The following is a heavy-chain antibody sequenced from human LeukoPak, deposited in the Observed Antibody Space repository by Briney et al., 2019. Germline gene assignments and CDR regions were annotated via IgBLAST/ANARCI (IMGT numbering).Heavy chain of an antibody. V-gene: IGHV1-69*04. J-gene: IGHJ4*02. CDR3: ATDSSGYYYCNY. D-gene: IGHD3-22*01. CDR2: IIPILGIA. Sequence: SVKVSCKASGGTFSSYAISWVRQAPGQGLEWMGRIIPILGIANYAQKFQGRVTITADESTSTAYMELSSLRSEDTAVYYCATDSSGYYYCNYWGQGTLVTVSS. CDR1: GGTFSSYA.